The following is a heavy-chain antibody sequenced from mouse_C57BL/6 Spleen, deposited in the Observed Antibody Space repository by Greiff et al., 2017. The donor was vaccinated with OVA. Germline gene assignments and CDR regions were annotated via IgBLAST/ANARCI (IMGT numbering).Heavy chain of an antibody. D-gene: IGHD2-14*01. CDR2: IDPSGSYT. V-gene: IGHV1-59*01. J-gene: IGHJ3*01. CDR1: GYTFTSYW. CDR3: ARALIGFMAY. Sequence: VQLQQPGAELVRPGTSVKLSCKASGYTFTSYWMHWVKQRPGQGLAWIGVIDPSGSYTNYTQKFKGKATLTVDTSSSTAYMQLSRLTSEDSAVYYCARALIGFMAYWGQGTLVTVSA.